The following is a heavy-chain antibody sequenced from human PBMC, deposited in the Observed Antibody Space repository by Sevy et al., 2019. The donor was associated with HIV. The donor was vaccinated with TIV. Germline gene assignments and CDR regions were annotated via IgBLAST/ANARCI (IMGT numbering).Heavy chain of an antibody. CDR2: IYYSGST. J-gene: IGHJ3*01. D-gene: IGHD3-22*01. CDR1: GGSMSSYF. CDR3: ARDGPVRGVKYDNNPWGAFDV. V-gene: IGHV4-59*01. Sequence: SETLSLTCTVSGGSMSSYFWSWIRQPPGKGLEWIGYIYYSGSTNYNPSLKSRVTISVDTSKNQVSLKLSSVTAADTAVYYCARDGPVRGVKYDNNPWGAFDVWGQGTMVTVSS.